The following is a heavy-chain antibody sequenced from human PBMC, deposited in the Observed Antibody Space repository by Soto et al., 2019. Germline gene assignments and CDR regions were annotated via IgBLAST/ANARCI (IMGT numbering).Heavy chain of an antibody. CDR1: GYTFTGYY. CDR2: INPNSGGT. J-gene: IGHJ6*02. CDR3: ARDRIAAAGPYYYGMDV. Sequence: GASVKVSCKASGYTFTGYYMHWVRQATGQGLEWMGWINPNSGGTNYAQKFQGWVTMTRDTSISTAYMELSRLRSDDTAVYYCARDRIAAAGPYYYGMDVWGQGTTVTVSS. D-gene: IGHD6-13*01. V-gene: IGHV1-2*04.